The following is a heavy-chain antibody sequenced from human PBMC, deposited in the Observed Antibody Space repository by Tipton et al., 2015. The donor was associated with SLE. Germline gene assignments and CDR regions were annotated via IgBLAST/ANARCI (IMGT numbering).Heavy chain of an antibody. D-gene: IGHD2-15*01. CDR1: GYTFTSYA. J-gene: IGHJ6*03. CDR2: INAYNGNT. Sequence: QVQLVQSGSELKKPGASVKVSCKASGYTFTSYALNWVRQAPGQGLEWMGWINAYNGNTNFAQKFQERVALTIDTSTSTAYMELRSLRPADTATYYCARLYFSHYYLDVWGKGTTVTVS. CDR3: ARLYFSHYYLDV. V-gene: IGHV1-18*01.